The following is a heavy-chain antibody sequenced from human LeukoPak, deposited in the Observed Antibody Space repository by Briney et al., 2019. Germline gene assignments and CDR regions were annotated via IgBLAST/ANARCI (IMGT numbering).Heavy chain of an antibody. CDR1: GGSISSYY. Sequence: SETLSLTCTVSGGSISSYYWSWIRQPAGKALEWIGRIYTSGSTNKNPSLKSRATMSVDTSKNQISLKLSSVTAADTAVYYCARDWAQHCSSTSCYGPFDYWGQGTLVTVSS. J-gene: IGHJ4*02. CDR2: IYTSGST. V-gene: IGHV4-4*07. D-gene: IGHD2-2*01. CDR3: ARDWAQHCSSTSCYGPFDY.